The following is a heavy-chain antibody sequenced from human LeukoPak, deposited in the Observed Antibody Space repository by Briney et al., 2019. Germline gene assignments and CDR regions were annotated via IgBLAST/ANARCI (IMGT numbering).Heavy chain of an antibody. CDR2: INSDGSST. D-gene: IGHD3-16*02. CDR1: GFTFSSYW. Sequence: QPGGSLRLSCAASGFTFSSYWMHWVRQAPGKGLVWVSRINSDGSSTNYADSVKGRFTISRDNAENTLYLQINSLRAEDTGVYYCATLTKRENYHYTANRWGEGTLVIVS. V-gene: IGHV3-74*01. J-gene: IGHJ4*02. CDR3: ATLTKRENYHYTANR.